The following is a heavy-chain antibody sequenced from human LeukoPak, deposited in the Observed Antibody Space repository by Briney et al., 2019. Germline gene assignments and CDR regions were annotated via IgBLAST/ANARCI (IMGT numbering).Heavy chain of an antibody. CDR2: VSGSGGST. Sequence: PGGSLRLSCAASGFTFTSYAMSWVRQAPGKGLEWVSAVSGSGGSTYYADSVKGRFTISRDNSNNTLYLQMNGLRAEDTAVFYCAKVQYVYYGSGSYGMDVWGQGTTVTVSS. J-gene: IGHJ6*02. CDR3: AKVQYVYYGSGSYGMDV. CDR1: GFTFTSYA. D-gene: IGHD3-10*01. V-gene: IGHV3-23*01.